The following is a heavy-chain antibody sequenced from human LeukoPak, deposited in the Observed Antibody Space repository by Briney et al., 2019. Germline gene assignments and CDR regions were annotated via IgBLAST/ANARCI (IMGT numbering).Heavy chain of an antibody. CDR3: ARDRPFYSYCFDI. CDR1: GFTFTSYS. J-gene: IGHJ3*02. Sequence: PGGSLRLSCAASGFTFTSYSVNWVRQAPGKGLEWVSYISSSGSTISYADSVKGRFTISRDNAKNSLYLQMNSLRAEDTAVYYCARDRPFYSYCFDIWGQGTMVTVSS. CDR2: ISSSGSTI. V-gene: IGHV3-48*01. D-gene: IGHD2-21*01.